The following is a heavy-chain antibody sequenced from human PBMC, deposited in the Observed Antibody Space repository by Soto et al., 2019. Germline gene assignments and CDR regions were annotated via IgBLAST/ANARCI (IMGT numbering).Heavy chain of an antibody. Sequence: SETLSLTCTVSGGSISSYYWSWIRQPPGKGLEWIGYIYYSGSTNYNPSLKSRVTISVDTSKNQFSLKLGSVTAADTAVYYCARTSGYSSSWYNWFDPWGQGTLVTVSS. CDR2: IYYSGST. CDR3: ARTSGYSSSWYNWFDP. J-gene: IGHJ5*02. CDR1: GGSISSYY. V-gene: IGHV4-59*01. D-gene: IGHD6-13*01.